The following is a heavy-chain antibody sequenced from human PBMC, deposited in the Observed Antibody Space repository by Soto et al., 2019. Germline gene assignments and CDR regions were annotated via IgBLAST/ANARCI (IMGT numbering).Heavy chain of an antibody. J-gene: IGHJ6*02. Sequence: GASVKVSCKASGYTFTSYGISWVRQAPGQGLEWMGWISAYNGNTNYAQKLQGRVTMTTDTSTSTAYMELRSLRSDDTAVYYCARDRFYSSSWYYGMDVWGQGTTVTVSS. V-gene: IGHV1-18*01. CDR1: GYTFTSYG. CDR2: ISAYNGNT. CDR3: ARDRFYSSSWYYGMDV. D-gene: IGHD6-13*01.